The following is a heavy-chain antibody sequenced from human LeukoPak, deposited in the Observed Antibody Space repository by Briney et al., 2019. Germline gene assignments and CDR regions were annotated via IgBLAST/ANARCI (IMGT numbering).Heavy chain of an antibody. CDR2: ITSSSLTM. CDR1: GFTFSSYS. Sequence: GGSLRLSCVASGFTFSSYSMNWVRQAPGRGLEWVSYITSSSLTMSHADSVKGRFTISRDNAKNSLYLQMNSLRAEDTAVYYCASSYYYDSSARYWGQGTLVTVSS. V-gene: IGHV3-48*04. D-gene: IGHD3-22*01. J-gene: IGHJ4*02. CDR3: ASSYYYDSSARY.